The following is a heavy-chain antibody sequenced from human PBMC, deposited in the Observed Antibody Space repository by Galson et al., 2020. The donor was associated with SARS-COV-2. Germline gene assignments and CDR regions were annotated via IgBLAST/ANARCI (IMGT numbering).Heavy chain of an antibody. CDR2: VSAGGGNQ. CDR3: ARLERRNWFDP. D-gene: IGHD3-3*01. V-gene: IGHV3-23*01. J-gene: IGHJ5*02. CDR1: GFTSKTYG. Sequence: QAGGSLRLSCAASGFTSKTYGMSWVRQGAGKRLEWLSAVSAGGGNQDYADSVKGRFTISRDNAKSTLYLQMNSVRVEDTGIYYCARLERRNWFDPWGQGSLVTVSS.